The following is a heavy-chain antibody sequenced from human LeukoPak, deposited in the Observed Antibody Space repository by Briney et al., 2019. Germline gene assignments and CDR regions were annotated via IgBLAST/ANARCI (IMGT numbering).Heavy chain of an antibody. D-gene: IGHD2-2*01. CDR2: MNLDGSEK. V-gene: IGHV3-7*01. J-gene: IGHJ4*02. CDR1: GFTFSTYW. CDR3: ARGGCSITSCHYPPGV. Sequence: GGSLRLSCAASGFTFSTYWMTWVRQAPGKGLEWVANMNLDGSEKYYVDSVKGRFTISRDDAKNSLYLQMNSLRVEDTAVYYCARGGCSITSCHYPPGVWGQGTLVTVSS.